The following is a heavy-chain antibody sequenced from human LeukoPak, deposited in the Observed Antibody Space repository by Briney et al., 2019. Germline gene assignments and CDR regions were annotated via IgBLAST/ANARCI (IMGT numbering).Heavy chain of an antibody. D-gene: IGHD3-9*01. CDR2: ISAYNGNT. J-gene: IGHJ4*02. CDR1: GHTFTSYG. CDR3: ARFYDILTGYDY. Sequence: ASVNVSCKASGHTFTSYGISWVRQAPGQGLEWMGWISAYNGNTNYAQKLQGRVTMTTDTSTSTAYMELRSLRSDDTAVYYCARFYDILTGYDYWGQGTLVTVSS. V-gene: IGHV1-18*01.